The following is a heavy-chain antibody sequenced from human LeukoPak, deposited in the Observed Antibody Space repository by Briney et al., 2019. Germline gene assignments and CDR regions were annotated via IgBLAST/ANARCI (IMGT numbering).Heavy chain of an antibody. D-gene: IGHD1-26*01. J-gene: IGHJ5*02. CDR2: ISGSGGST. Sequence: PGGSVRISWAASGFNFKSYAMSLVLQAPGKGLGLVSAISGSGGSTYYADSVKGRLTIYRDNSKNTLYLQMNSLRAEDTAVYYCAKDAVGATRINWFDPWGQGTLVTVSS. CDR3: AKDAVGATRINWFDP. CDR1: GFNFKSYA. V-gene: IGHV3-23*01.